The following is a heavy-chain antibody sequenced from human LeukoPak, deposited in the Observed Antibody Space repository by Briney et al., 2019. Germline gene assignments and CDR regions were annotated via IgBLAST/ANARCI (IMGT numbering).Heavy chain of an antibody. J-gene: IGHJ4*02. CDR2: ISGSGGST. CDR1: KFNFNSYG. Sequence: GGSLRLSCTTSKFNFNSYGMTWVRQAPGRGLEWVSSISGSGGSTQYAASVQGRFTISRDNSKNTLYLQMNSLRAEDTAIYYCAKNQMGTTVTDFDYWGQGTLVTVSS. V-gene: IGHV3-23*01. D-gene: IGHD4-11*01. CDR3: AKNQMGTTVTDFDY.